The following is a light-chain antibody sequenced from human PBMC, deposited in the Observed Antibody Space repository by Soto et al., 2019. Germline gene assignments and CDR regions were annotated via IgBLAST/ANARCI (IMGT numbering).Light chain of an antibody. CDR2: AAS. V-gene: IGKV3-15*01. CDR3: QQRSNWPLT. Sequence: ETVMTQSPVTLSVSPGDTATLSCRASQRVSSHLAWYQQKPGQAPRLLIYAASTRATGIPVRFSGSGSETEFTLTISSLEPEDFAVYYCQQRSNWPLTFGGGTKVDIK. CDR1: QRVSSH. J-gene: IGKJ4*01.